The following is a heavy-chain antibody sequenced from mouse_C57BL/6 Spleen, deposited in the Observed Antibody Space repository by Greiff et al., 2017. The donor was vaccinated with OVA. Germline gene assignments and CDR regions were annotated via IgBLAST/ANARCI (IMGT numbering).Heavy chain of an antibody. Sequence: EVKLMESGGGLVKPGGSLKLSCAASGFTFSSYAMSWVRQTPEKRLEWVATISDGGSYTYYPDNVKGRFTISRDNAKNNLYLQMSHLKSEDTAMYYCARDYDDDLYAMDYWGQGTSVTVSS. CDR3: ARDYDDDLYAMDY. CDR2: ISDGGSYT. J-gene: IGHJ4*01. D-gene: IGHD2-4*01. CDR1: GFTFSSYA. V-gene: IGHV5-4*01.